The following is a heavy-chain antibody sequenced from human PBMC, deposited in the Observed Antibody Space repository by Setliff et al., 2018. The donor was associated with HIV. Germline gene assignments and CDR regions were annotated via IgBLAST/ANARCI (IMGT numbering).Heavy chain of an antibody. D-gene: IGHD3-22*01. V-gene: IGHV4-4*07. CDR3: ARVRLTMIMMVDYFDQ. J-gene: IGHJ4*02. Sequence: SETLSLTCSVSGGSISNFYWSWIRQPPGKGLEWVVHIYSTGDTNYNPSLKSRVTLSADTSKNQLSLSLTSVTAADTAVYYCARVRLTMIMMVDYFDQWGQGTLVTV. CDR1: GGSISNFY. CDR2: IYSTGDT.